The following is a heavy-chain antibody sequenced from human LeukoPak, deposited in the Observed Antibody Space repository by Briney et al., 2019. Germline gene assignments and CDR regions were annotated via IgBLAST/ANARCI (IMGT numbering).Heavy chain of an antibody. J-gene: IGHJ4*01. Sequence: SETLSLTCAVYGESFNDYLWTWVRQPPGKGLEWIGEINHSESTNWIGEISHSESTSYNPSLKSRVTLSVDTSKNQFSLKLSSVTAADTAIYYCARVLGVRTAAAYLAYWGQGTLVTVSA. V-gene: IGHV4-34*01. CDR3: ARVLGVRTAAAYLAY. CDR2: INHSEST. D-gene: IGHD6-25*01. CDR1: GESFNDYL.